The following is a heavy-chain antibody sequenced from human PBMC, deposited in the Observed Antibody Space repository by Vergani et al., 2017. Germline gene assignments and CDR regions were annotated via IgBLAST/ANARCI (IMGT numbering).Heavy chain of an antibody. J-gene: IGHJ4*02. CDR1: GFTLSNYD. CDR3: AKHFRGWGIDY. Sequence: VQLVESGGGLVQPGGSLRLSCATSGFTLSNYDMQWIRQGPGKGLEFVAFIQFDGSNQYYADSVKGRFTLSRDFSKNTLYLLMNSLRTDDTATYYCAKHFRGWGIDYWGQGTQVIVSS. D-gene: IGHD3-16*01. CDR2: IQFDGSNQ. V-gene: IGHV3-30*02.